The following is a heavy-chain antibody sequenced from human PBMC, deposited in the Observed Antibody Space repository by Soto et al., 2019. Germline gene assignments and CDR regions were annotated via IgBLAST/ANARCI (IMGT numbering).Heavy chain of an antibody. CDR1: GFTFGNYW. CDR2: IKQDGSER. J-gene: IGHJ4*02. Sequence: LRLSCAASGFTFGNYWMSWVRQAPGKGPEWVANIKQDGSERNYVDSVKGRFTISRDNAENSLYLQMSSLRAEDTAVYYCAGDDHYYASDYWGQGTLVTVSS. CDR3: AGDDHYYASDY. D-gene: IGHD3-10*01. V-gene: IGHV3-7*03.